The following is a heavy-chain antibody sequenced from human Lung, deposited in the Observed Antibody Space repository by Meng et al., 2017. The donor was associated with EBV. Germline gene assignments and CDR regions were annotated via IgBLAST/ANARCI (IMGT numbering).Heavy chain of an antibody. CDR3: ARLYCSGGSCYTIDY. V-gene: IGHV7-4-1*02. CDR2: INTNTGNP. D-gene: IGHD2-15*01. Sequence: QVQLLHSGSELKKPGASVKVSCKASGYSLRSYAVNWLRQAPGRGLEWMGWINTNTGNPTYAQGFTGRFVFSLDTSVSTAYLQISSLKAADTAVYYCARLYCSGGSCYTIDYWGQGTLVTVSS. CDR1: GYSLRSYA. J-gene: IGHJ4*02.